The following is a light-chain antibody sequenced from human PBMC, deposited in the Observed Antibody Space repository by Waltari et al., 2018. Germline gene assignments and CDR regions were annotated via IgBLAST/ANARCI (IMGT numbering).Light chain of an antibody. J-gene: IGLJ3*02. CDR1: TSNIGANL. Sequence: QSVLTQPPSASGTPGQRVTISCSGSTSNIGANLVYWYQQLPGKAPKHPIYNNNQRPSGVPDRFSDSKSGTSASLAISGLRSEDEAEYYCAVWDERVRGRVFGGGTKLTVL. V-gene: IGLV1-47*02. CDR3: AVWDERVRGRV. CDR2: NNN.